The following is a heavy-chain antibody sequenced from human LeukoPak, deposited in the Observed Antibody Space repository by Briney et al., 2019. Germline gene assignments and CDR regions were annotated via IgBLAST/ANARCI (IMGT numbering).Heavy chain of an antibody. V-gene: IGHV3-48*04. D-gene: IGHD4-23*01. CDR1: GFTFSRYS. Sequence: GGSLRLSCAASGFTFSRYSMNWVRQAPGKGLEWVAYISSSGSTIYYADSVKGRFTISRDNAKNSLYLQMNSLRAEDTAVYYCARAERPHDYGGNGDYWGQGTLVTVSS. CDR2: ISSSGSTI. J-gene: IGHJ4*02. CDR3: ARAERPHDYGGNGDY.